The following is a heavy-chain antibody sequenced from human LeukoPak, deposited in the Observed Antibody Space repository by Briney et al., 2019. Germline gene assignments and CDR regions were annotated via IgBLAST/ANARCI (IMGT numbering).Heavy chain of an antibody. CDR2: IYYSGST. CDR3: ARAEYSGYDSPYYYGMDV. D-gene: IGHD5-12*01. V-gene: IGHV4-31*03. Sequence: SETLSLTCTVSGGSISSGGYYWSWIRQHPGKGLEWVGYIYYSGSTYYNPSLKSRVTISVDTSKNQFSLKLSSVTAADTAVYYCARAEYSGYDSPYYYGMDVWGQGTTVTVSS. J-gene: IGHJ6*02. CDR1: GGSISSGGYY.